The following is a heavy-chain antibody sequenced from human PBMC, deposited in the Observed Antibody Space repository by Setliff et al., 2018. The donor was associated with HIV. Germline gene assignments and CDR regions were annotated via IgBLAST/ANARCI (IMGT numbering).Heavy chain of an antibody. D-gene: IGHD1-26*01. V-gene: IGHV1-2*04. J-gene: IGHJ5*02. CDR2: INPNSGGT. CDR1: GYTFTSYG. Sequence: ASVKVSCKASGYTFTSYGISWVRQAPGQGLEWMGWINPNSGGTNDAQKLQGWVTMTRDTSISTAYMELSRLRSDDTAVYYCARDSGSYYNWFDPWGQGTLVTAPQ. CDR3: ARDSGSYYNWFDP.